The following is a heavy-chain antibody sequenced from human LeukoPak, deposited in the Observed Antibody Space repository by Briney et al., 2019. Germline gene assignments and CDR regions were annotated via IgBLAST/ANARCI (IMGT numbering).Heavy chain of an antibody. CDR2: IKSITDGGTT. Sequence: KSGGSLRLSCAASGFTFSNAWMSWVRQAPGKGLECVGCIKSITDGGTTDYAAPVKGRFTISRDDSKNTLYLQMNSLKTEDTAVYYCTTSAYTYYDYIWGSYRYDYWGQGTMVTVSS. CDR1: GFTFSNAW. J-gene: IGHJ4*02. D-gene: IGHD3-16*02. CDR3: TTSAYTYYDYIWGSYRYDY. V-gene: IGHV3-15*01.